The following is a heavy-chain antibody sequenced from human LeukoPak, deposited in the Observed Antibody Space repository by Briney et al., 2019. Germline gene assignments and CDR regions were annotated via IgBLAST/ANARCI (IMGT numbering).Heavy chain of an antibody. CDR1: GFTFSSYA. D-gene: IGHD4-17*01. Sequence: AGGSLRLSCAASGFTFSSYAMGWVRQAPGKGLDWVSGVSGSGDRTHYADSVKGRFTISRDNSKNTLYLQMNSLRGEDTAVYYCAKGPGSRYGDWGQGTLLTVSS. CDR2: VSGSGDRT. CDR3: AKGPGSRYGD. J-gene: IGHJ4*02. V-gene: IGHV3-23*01.